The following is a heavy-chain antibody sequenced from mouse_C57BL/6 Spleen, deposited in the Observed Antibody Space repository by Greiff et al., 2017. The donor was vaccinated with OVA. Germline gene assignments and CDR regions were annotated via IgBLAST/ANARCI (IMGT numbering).Heavy chain of an antibody. CDR2: ILPGSGST. CDR1: GYTFTGYW. V-gene: IGHV1-9*01. CDR3: AREPSPHGYYVDWYSEV. J-gene: IGHJ1*03. D-gene: IGHD2-3*01. Sequence: QVQLQQSGAELMKPGASVKLSCKATGYTFTGYWIEWVKQRPGHGLEWIGEILPGSGSTNYNEKFKGKATFTADTFSNTAYMQHSSLTTEDSAIYYCAREPSPHGYYVDWYSEVWGTGTTGTVSS.